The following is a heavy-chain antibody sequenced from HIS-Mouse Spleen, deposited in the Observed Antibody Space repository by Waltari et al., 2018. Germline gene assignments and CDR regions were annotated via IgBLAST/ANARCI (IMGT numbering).Heavy chain of an antibody. CDR2: MNPNSGNT. D-gene: IGHD6-19*01. CDR3: ARGRGSGWYYYYYGMDV. V-gene: IGHV1-8*01. J-gene: IGHJ6*02. CDR1: GYTFTSYD. Sequence: QVQLVQSGAEVKKPGASVKVSCKASGYTFTSYDINWVRQATAQGLEWMGWMNPNSGNTGYAQKFQGRVTMTRNTSISTAYMELSSLRSEDTAVYYCARGRGSGWYYYYYGMDVWGQGTTVTVSS.